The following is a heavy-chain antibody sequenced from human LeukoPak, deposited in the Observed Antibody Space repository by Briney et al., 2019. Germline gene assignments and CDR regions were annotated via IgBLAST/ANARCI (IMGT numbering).Heavy chain of an antibody. Sequence: GASVKVSFKASGYTFIAYHMHWVRQAPGQGLGWMGRIHPSSGATNYAQRFQGRVTLTRDTSINTAYMELSRLTSDDTAVYYCARDLPFEDWGQGTLVTVSS. V-gene: IGHV1-2*06. CDR3: ARDLPFED. J-gene: IGHJ4*02. D-gene: IGHD2/OR15-2a*01. CDR2: IHPSSGAT. CDR1: GYTFIAYH.